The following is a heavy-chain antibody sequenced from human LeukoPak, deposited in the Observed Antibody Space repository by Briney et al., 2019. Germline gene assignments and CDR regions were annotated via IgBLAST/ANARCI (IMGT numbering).Heavy chain of an antibody. D-gene: IGHD2-8*02. J-gene: IGHJ5*02. CDR1: GFTVSSNY. CDR3: TRGGSNRLVVSWFDP. CDR2: IRSKAYGRTT. Sequence: GGSLRLSCAASGFTVSSNYMSWVRRAPGKGLEWITFIRSKAYGRTTEYAASVNGRFTISRDDSKSLAYLQMNSLKAEDTAVYYCTRGGSNRLVVSWFDPWGQGSLVTVSS. V-gene: IGHV3-71*01.